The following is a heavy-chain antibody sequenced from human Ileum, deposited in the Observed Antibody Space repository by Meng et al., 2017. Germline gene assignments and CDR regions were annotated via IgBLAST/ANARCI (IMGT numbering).Heavy chain of an antibody. CDR1: GASVSSKNAG. Sequence: LHASGPGSGEPADTLCLTCLVSGASVSSKNAGWGWIRQPPGKGLEWIGYGSTNHNPSLKSRVTISVDTSKNQFFLTLNSVTAADTAIYYCARDHWGSLDYWGQGILVTVSS. D-gene: IGHD7-27*01. V-gene: IGHV4-61*01. CDR2: GST. CDR3: ARDHWGSLDY. J-gene: IGHJ4*02.